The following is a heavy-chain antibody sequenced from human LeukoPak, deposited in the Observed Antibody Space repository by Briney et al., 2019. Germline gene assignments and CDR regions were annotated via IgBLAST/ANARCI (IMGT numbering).Heavy chain of an antibody. Sequence: ASVKVSCKASGGTFSSYAISWVRQAPGQGLEWMGWISAYNGNTNYAQKLQGRVTMTTDTSTSTAYMELRSLRSDDTAVYYCAAIPFDWLFPVYRNSRSNTKNDAFDIWGQGTMVTVSS. V-gene: IGHV1-18*01. D-gene: IGHD3-9*01. J-gene: IGHJ3*02. CDR2: ISAYNGNT. CDR1: GGTFSSYA. CDR3: AAIPFDWLFPVYRNSRSNTKNDAFDI.